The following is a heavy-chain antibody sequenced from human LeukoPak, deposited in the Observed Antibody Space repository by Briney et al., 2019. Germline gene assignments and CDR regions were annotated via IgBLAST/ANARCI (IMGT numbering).Heavy chain of an antibody. D-gene: IGHD4-23*01. V-gene: IGHV1-2*02. CDR3: ARDLFMGGNEGDAFDI. Sequence: ASVKVSCKASGYTFTGYYMHWVRQAPGQGLEWMGWINPNSGGTNYAQKFQGRVTMTTDTSTSTAYMELRSLRSDDTAVYYCARDLFMGGNEGDAFDIWGQGTMVTVSS. J-gene: IGHJ3*02. CDR2: INPNSGGT. CDR1: GYTFTGYY.